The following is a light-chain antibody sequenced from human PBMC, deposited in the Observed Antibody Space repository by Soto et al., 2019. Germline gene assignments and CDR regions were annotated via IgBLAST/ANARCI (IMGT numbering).Light chain of an antibody. V-gene: IGLV2-8*01. CDR2: EVS. CDR1: SSDVGGYNY. Sequence: QSVLTQPPSASGSPGQSVTISCTGASSDVGGYNYVSWYQQHPGKAPKLIIYEVSKRPSGVPDRFSGSKSGNTASLTVSGLQAEDEADYYCSSYAGSVYVFGTGTQLTVL. CDR3: SSYAGSVYV. J-gene: IGLJ1*01.